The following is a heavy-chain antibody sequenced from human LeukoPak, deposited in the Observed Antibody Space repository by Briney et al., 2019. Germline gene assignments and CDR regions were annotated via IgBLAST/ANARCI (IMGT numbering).Heavy chain of an antibody. CDR1: GDSISSSDYY. Sequence: SQTPSLTCTVSGDSISSSDYYWSWLRQPPGKGLEWIGFIYYSGSTYYNPSLKSRVTISVDTSKNQFSLRLSSVTAADTAVYYCARSPRLAMVRGSIDYWGQGTLVTVSS. CDR3: ARSPRLAMVRGSIDY. CDR2: IYYSGST. D-gene: IGHD3-10*01. J-gene: IGHJ4*02. V-gene: IGHV4-30-4*08.